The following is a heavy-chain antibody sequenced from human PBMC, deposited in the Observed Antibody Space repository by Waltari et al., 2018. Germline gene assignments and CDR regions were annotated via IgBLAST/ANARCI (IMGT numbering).Heavy chain of an antibody. Sequence: QVQLQQGGAGLLKTSETLYLTCAVYGGSFSGYYWSWIRQPPGKGLEWIGEIKHSGSTNYNPSLKSRATRSVDPSKNQFSLHLSAVTAADTAVYYCARGQPRYSSSSPYDFDYWCHGTLVTVSS. V-gene: IGHV4-34*01. J-gene: IGHJ4*01. CDR1: GGSFSGYY. CDR3: ARGQPRYSSSSPYDFDY. D-gene: IGHD6-6*01. CDR2: IKHSGST.